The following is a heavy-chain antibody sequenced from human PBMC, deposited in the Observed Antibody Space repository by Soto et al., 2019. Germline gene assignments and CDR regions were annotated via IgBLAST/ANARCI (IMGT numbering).Heavy chain of an antibody. CDR2: ARDKANDYTT. CDR3: ARERNYAAYDHDAIYYFDY. V-gene: IGHV3-72*01. D-gene: IGHD3-16*01. J-gene: IGHJ4*02. Sequence: EVQLVESGGGLVQPGGSLRLSCAASGFTFSDHYMDWVRQAPGKGLEWVGRARDKANDYTTEYAASVKGRFTISRDDSKHSMYLLMNSMTAEETAVYYCARERNYAAYDHDAIYYFDYWGQGALVTVSS. CDR1: GFTFSDHY.